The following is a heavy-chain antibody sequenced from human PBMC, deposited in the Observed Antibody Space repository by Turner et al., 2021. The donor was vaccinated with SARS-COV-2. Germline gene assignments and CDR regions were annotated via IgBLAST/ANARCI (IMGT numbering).Heavy chain of an antibody. CDR3: AREAAAGNCHGWFDP. V-gene: IGHV3-66*01. D-gene: IGHD6-13*01. J-gene: IGHJ5*02. Sequence: EVQLVESGGGLVQPGGSLRLSCAASGFTVSSNYMSWVRQAPGKGLEWVSVIYSGGSTYYADSVKGRFTISRDNSKNTLYLQINSLRAEDTAVYYCAREAAAGNCHGWFDPWGQGTLVTVSS. CDR1: GFTVSSNY. CDR2: IYSGGST.